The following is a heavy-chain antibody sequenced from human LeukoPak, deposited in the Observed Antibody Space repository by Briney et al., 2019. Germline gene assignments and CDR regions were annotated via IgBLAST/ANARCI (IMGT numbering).Heavy chain of an antibody. V-gene: IGHV3-66*01. D-gene: IGHD6-13*01. CDR3: ARGRGAAAAIPDV. Sequence: GSLRLSCAASGFTVSSSYMTWVRQVPGRGLGLAWVSVLYSGGHTLYAHSVKGRFTISRGSSKSVLYLQRNSRRGEDTAVYCCARGRGAAAAIPDVWGQGTTVIVSS. CDR2: LYSGGHT. J-gene: IGHJ6*02. CDR1: GFTVSSSY.